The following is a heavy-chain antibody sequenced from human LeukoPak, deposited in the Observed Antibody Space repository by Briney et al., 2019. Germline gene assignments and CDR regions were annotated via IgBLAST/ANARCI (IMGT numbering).Heavy chain of an antibody. CDR2: INHSGST. Sequence: SETLSLTCAVYGGSFSGYYWSWIRQPPGKGLEWIGEINHSGSTNYNPSLKSRVTISVDTSKNQFSLKLSSVTAADTAVYHCARHWGHGGYGDWGQGTLVTVSS. CDR1: GGSFSGYY. J-gene: IGHJ4*02. V-gene: IGHV4-34*01. CDR3: ARHWGHGGYGD. D-gene: IGHD4-23*01.